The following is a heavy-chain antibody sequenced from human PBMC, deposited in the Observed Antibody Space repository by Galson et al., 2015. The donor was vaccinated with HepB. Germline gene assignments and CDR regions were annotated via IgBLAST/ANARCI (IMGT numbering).Heavy chain of an antibody. J-gene: IGHJ6*03. V-gene: IGHV4-59*08. CDR3: ARRTDYYGYYMDV. Sequence: ETLSLTCTVSGGSVSTYYWNWIRQPPGKGLEWIGYIYNSGPDYNPSLKSRVTISIDTSKNQFSLILSSVTAADTAVYYCARRTDYYGYYMDVWGKGATVTVSS. CDR2: IYNSGP. CDR1: GGSVSTYY.